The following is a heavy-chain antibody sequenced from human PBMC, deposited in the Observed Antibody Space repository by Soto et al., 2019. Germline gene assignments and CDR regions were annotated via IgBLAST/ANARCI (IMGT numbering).Heavy chain of an antibody. V-gene: IGHV3-30*18. CDR3: AKGSGTTEDYGMDV. CDR1: GFTFSSYG. Sequence: QVQLVESGGGVVQPGRSLRLSCAASGFTFSSYGMHWVRQAPGKGLEWVAVISYDGSNKYYADSVKGRFTISRDNSKNTLYLQMNSPRAEDTAVYYCAKGSGTTEDYGMDVWGQGTTVTVSS. J-gene: IGHJ6*02. CDR2: ISYDGSNK. D-gene: IGHD3-10*01.